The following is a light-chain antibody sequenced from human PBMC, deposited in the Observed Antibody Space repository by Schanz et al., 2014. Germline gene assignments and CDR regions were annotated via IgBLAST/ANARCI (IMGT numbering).Light chain of an antibody. CDR3: QQHGTLPST. CDR1: QIVSND. CDR2: DVS. J-gene: IGKJ1*01. V-gene: IGKV3D-20*01. Sequence: EVVLTQSPATLSLSPGERATLSCRASQIVSNDFAWFQQKPGLAPRPLIYDVSTRVSGIPERFSGSGSGTAFTLTISRLEPEDFAVYYCQQHGTLPSTFGQGTKVEL.